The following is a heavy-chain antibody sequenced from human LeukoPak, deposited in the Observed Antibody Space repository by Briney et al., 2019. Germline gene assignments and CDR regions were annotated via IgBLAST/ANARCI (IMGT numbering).Heavy chain of an antibody. Sequence: GESLQISCKGSGYSFTSYWIGWVRQMPGKGLEWMGIIYPGDSDTRYSPSFQGQVTISADKSISTAYLQWSSLKASDTAMYYCARLYYDFWSGYYPYYFDYWGQGTLVTVSS. D-gene: IGHD3-3*01. CDR1: GYSFTSYW. CDR3: ARLYYDFWSGYYPYYFDY. V-gene: IGHV5-51*01. CDR2: IYPGDSDT. J-gene: IGHJ4*02.